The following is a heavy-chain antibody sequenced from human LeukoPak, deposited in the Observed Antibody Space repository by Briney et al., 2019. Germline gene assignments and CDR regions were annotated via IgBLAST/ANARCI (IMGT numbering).Heavy chain of an antibody. CDR3: ARGSRITMIVEYRGLEDI. D-gene: IGHD3-22*01. CDR2: IYPGDSDT. V-gene: IGHV5-51*01. J-gene: IGHJ3*02. Sequence: GESLKISCKGSGYSFTTYWIGWVRQMPGKGLEWMGIIYPGDSDTRYSPSFQGQVTISVDKSISTAYLQWSSLKASDTAMYYCARGSRITMIVEYRGLEDIWGQGTMVTVSS. CDR1: GYSFTTYW.